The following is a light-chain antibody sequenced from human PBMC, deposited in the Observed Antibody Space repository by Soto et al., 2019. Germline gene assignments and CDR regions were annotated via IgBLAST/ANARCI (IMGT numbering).Light chain of an antibody. J-gene: IGLJ1*01. V-gene: IGLV2-11*01. CDR3: CSYAGSYTYV. Sequence: QSALTQPRSVSASPGQSVTISCTGTSSDVGDYNFVSWYQQHPGKAPKLMIYDVTERPSGFPDRFSGSKSGDTASLTISGLQAEDEADYYCCSYAGSYTYVFGTGTKVTVL. CDR2: DVT. CDR1: SSDVGDYNF.